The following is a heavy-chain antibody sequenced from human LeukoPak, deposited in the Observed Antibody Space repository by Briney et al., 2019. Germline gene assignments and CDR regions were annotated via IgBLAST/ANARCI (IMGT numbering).Heavy chain of an antibody. CDR3: ARDGGSTGYYYYGMDV. CDR1: GYAFTSYG. V-gene: IGHV1-18*01. D-gene: IGHD2-2*01. Sequence: VPVKVSCKASGYAFTSYGITWVRQAPGQGLEWMGWIAAYNGNTNYPQKLQGRVTMTTDTSTTTAYMELRSLRSDDTAVYYCARDGGSTGYYYYGMDVWGQGTTVTVSS. CDR2: IAAYNGNT. J-gene: IGHJ6*02.